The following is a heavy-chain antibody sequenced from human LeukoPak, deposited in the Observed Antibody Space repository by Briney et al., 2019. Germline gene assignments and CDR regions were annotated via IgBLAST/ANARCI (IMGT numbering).Heavy chain of an antibody. CDR3: ARQELTMIEGGFDP. J-gene: IGHJ5*02. CDR1: GYSFTSYC. V-gene: IGHV5-51*01. D-gene: IGHD3-22*01. Sequence: GESLKISCRGSGYSFTSYCIGWVRRMPGKGLEWRGIIYPGDSDNRYSPSFEGEVTISADKSISTAYLQWSSLKASDTAMYYCARQELTMIEGGFDPWGQGTLVTVSS. CDR2: IYPGDSDN.